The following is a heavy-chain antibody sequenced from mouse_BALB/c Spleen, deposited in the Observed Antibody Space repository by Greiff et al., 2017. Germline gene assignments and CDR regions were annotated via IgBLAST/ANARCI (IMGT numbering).Heavy chain of an antibody. J-gene: IGHJ4*01. D-gene: IGHD2-3*01. CDR3: ARSGDGYYYAMDY. V-gene: IGHV1S137*01. CDR1: GYTFTDYA. CDR2: ISTYYGDA. Sequence: VQLQQSGAELVRPGVSVKISCKGSGYTFTDYAMHWVKQSHAKSLEWIGVISTYYGDASYNQKFKGKATMTVDKSSSTAYMELARLTSEDSAIYYCARSGDGYYYAMDYWGQGTSVTVSS.